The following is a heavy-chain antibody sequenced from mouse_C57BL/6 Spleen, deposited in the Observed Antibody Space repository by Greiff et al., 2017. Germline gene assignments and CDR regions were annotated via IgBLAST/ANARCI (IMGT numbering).Heavy chain of an antibody. CDR3: ARFITTVVAKGGYFDY. CDR2: IYPGDGDT. Sequence: QVQLQQSGPELVKPGASVKISCKASGYAFSSSWMNWVKQRPGKGLEWIGRIYPGDGDTNYNGKFKGKATLTADKSSSTAYMQLSSLTSEDSAVYFCARFITTVVAKGGYFDYWGQGTTLTVSS. J-gene: IGHJ2*01. CDR1: GYAFSSSW. V-gene: IGHV1-82*01. D-gene: IGHD1-1*01.